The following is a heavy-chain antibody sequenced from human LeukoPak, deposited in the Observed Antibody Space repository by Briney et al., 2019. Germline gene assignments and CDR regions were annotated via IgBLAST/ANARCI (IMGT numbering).Heavy chain of an antibody. Sequence: GASVKVSCRASGYTFTDYYMHWVRQAPGQGLEWMGWVIPNSGGTNYAQNFQGRVTMTRDTSISTAYLELNSLTSDDTAVYYCTRGDVFRSTEYWGQGTLVTVSP. V-gene: IGHV1-2*02. CDR3: TRGDVFRSTEY. CDR1: GYTFTDYY. CDR2: VIPNSGGT. J-gene: IGHJ4*02.